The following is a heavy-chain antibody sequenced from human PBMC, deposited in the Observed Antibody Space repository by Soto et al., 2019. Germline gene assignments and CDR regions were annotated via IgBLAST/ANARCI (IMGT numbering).Heavy chain of an antibody. CDR2: IYATGTT. CDR3: VRDGTKTLRDWFDP. CDR1: GASVSGFY. V-gene: IGHV4-4*07. J-gene: IGHJ5*02. D-gene: IGHD1-1*01. Sequence: PSETLSLTCTVSGASVSGFYWSWIRKSAGKGLEWIGRIYATGTTDYNPSLKSRVMMSVDTSKKQFSLKLRSVTAADTAVYYCVRDGTKTLRDWFDPWGQGISVTVSS.